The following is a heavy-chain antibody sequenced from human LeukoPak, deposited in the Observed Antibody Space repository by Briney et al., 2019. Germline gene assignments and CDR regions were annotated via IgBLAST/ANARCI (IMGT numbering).Heavy chain of an antibody. CDR2: ISGSGVKT. D-gene: IGHD5-12*01. CDR3: VKVRVDSGSDPYYFHY. Sequence: GGSLRLSCAASGFTVSNYAMTWVRQAPGKRLEWVSAISGSGVKTYYADSAKGRFTISRDNSKNTLYLQMNSLRVEDTAVYYCVKVRVDSGSDPYYFHYWGQGTLVTVSS. J-gene: IGHJ4*02. V-gene: IGHV3-23*01. CDR1: GFTVSNYA.